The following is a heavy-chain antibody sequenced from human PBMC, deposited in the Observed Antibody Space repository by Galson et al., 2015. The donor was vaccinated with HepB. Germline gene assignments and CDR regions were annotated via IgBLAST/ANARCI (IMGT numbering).Heavy chain of an antibody. V-gene: IGHV3-48*02. D-gene: IGHD3-10*01. Sequence: SLRLSCAASGFTFSSYTMNWVRQAPGKGLESVASISSAGSPMYYADSAKGRFTISRDNAQNSLYLQMNSLRDEDTAVYYCARVYFGSGSSSAYWYFDPWGRGALVTVSS. CDR3: ARVYFGSGSSSAYWYFDP. CDR2: ISSAGSPM. J-gene: IGHJ2*01. CDR1: GFTFSSYT.